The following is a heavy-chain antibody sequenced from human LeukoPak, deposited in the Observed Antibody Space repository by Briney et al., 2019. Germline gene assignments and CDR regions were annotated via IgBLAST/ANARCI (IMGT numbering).Heavy chain of an antibody. J-gene: IGHJ3*02. V-gene: IGHV1-8*03. CDR1: GYTFTSYD. Sequence: ASVKVSCKASGYTFTSYDINWVRQATGQGLEWVGWMNPNSGNTGYAQKFQGRVTITRNTSISTAYMELSSLRSEDTAVYYCARAGSSGWYGHDAFDIWGQGTMVTVSS. D-gene: IGHD6-19*01. CDR2: MNPNSGNT. CDR3: ARAGSSGWYGHDAFDI.